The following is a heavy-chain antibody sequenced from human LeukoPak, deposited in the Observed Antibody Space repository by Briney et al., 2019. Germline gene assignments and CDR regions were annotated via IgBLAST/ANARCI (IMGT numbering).Heavy chain of an antibody. CDR3: ARGGISGYIY. Sequence: SETLSLTCAVYGGSFSGYYWSWIRQPPGKGLEWIGEINHSGSTNYNPSLKSRVTISVDTSKNQFSLKLSSVTAADTAVYYCARGGISGYIYCGQGTLVTVSS. J-gene: IGHJ4*02. CDR2: INHSGST. CDR1: GGSFSGYY. V-gene: IGHV4-34*01. D-gene: IGHD3-22*01.